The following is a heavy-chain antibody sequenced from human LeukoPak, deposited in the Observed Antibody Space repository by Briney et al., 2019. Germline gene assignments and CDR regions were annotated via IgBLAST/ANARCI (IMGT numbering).Heavy chain of an antibody. Sequence: PSETLSLTCTVSGGSISSYYWSWIRQPPGKGLEWIGYIYYRGSTNYNPSLKSRVSISVDTSKNQFSLKLSSVTAADTAVYYCARQYRIAAANIDTGLQHWGQGTLVTVSS. V-gene: IGHV4-59*08. CDR1: GGSISSYY. D-gene: IGHD6-13*01. CDR2: IYYRGST. J-gene: IGHJ1*01. CDR3: ARQYRIAAANIDTGLQH.